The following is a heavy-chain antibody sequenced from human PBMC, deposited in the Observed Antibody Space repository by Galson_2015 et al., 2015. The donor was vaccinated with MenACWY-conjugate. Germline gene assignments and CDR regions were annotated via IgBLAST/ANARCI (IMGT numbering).Heavy chain of an antibody. J-gene: IGHJ6*03. CDR3: ARSGYCTGGVCYGLYYYYTDV. CDR1: GFTFSSYG. Sequence: SLRLSCAASGFTFSSYGMHWVRQAPGKGLEWVAVIWYDGSNKYYADSVKGRFTISRDNSKNTLYLQMNSLRAEDTAVYYCARSGYCTGGVCYGLYYYYTDVWGKGTTVTVSS. D-gene: IGHD2-8*02. V-gene: IGHV3-33*08. CDR2: IWYDGSNK.